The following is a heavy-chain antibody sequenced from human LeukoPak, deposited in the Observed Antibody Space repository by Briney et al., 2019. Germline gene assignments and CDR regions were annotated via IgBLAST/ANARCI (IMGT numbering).Heavy chain of an antibody. D-gene: IGHD1-7*01. V-gene: IGHV3-30-3*01. CDR2: ISYDGSNK. Sequence: GRSLRLSCAASGFTLSSYAMHWVRQAPGKGLEWVAVISYDGSNKYYADSVKGRFTISRDNSKNTLYLQMNSLRAEDTAVYYCARPLGTTGFWFAFDIWGQGTMVTVSS. J-gene: IGHJ3*02. CDR3: ARPLGTTGFWFAFDI. CDR1: GFTLSSYA.